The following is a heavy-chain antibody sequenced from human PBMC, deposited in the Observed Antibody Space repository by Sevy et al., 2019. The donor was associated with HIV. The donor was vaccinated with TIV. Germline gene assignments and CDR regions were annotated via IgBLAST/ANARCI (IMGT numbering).Heavy chain of an antibody. CDR3: TTDPITMIVDYAFDI. CDR2: IKSETDGGTR. J-gene: IGHJ3*02. D-gene: IGHD3-22*01. V-gene: IGHV3-15*01. CDR1: GFDFFNVW. Sequence: GGSLKLSCSASGFDFFNVWMTWVRQAPGKGLEWVGRIKSETDGGTREYAAAVKGRFTISRDDSKNTLYLQMNSLKTEDTAVYYCTTDPITMIVDYAFDIWGQGTMVTVSS.